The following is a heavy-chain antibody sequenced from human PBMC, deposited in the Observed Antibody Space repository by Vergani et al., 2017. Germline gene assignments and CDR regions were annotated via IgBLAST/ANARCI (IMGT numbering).Heavy chain of an antibody. V-gene: IGHV3-23*04. D-gene: IGHD2/OR15-2a*01. CDR1: GFTFSSYG. CDR2: ISGSGGST. J-gene: IGHJ4*02. CDR3: ARGAVLDPARYYFDY. Sequence: VQLVESGGGVVQPGRSLRLSCAASGFTFSSYGMHWVRQAPGKGLEWVSAISGSGGSTYYADSVKGRFTISRDNSKNTLYLQMNSLRAEDTAVYYCARGAVLDPARYYFDYWGQGTLVTVSS.